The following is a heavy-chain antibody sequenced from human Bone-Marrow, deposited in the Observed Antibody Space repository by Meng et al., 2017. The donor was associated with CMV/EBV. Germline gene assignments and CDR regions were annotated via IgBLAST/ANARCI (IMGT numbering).Heavy chain of an antibody. D-gene: IGHD2-8*01. CDR3: ARDRDLIFDS. V-gene: IGHV1-69*04. CDR1: GGTFSRNT. J-gene: IGHJ4*02. Sequence: SVKVSCKASGGTFSRNTFNWVRQAPGQGLEWMGRFIPMVDIAVYAQTFQGRVTITADKSTITTYMELSSLRSEDPAVYFWARDRDLIFDSWGQGTLVTVSS. CDR2: FIPMVDIA.